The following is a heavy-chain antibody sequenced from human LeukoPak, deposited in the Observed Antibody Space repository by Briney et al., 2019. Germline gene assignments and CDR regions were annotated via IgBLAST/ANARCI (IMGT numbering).Heavy chain of an antibody. CDR2: INPRAGST. CDR3: ARGPGYY. V-gene: IGHV1-46*01. CDR1: GYTFTGYF. D-gene: IGHD1-14*01. Sequence: ASVKVSCKTSGYTFTGYFLHWVRQAPGQGLEWMGMINPRAGSTTYAQKFQGRVTMTRDTSTSTVYMALRNLRSEDTAVYYCARGPGYYWGQGTLDTVSS. J-gene: IGHJ4*02.